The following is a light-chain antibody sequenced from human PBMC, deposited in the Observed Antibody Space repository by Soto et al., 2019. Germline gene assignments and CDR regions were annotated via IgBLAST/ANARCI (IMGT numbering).Light chain of an antibody. Sequence: ESVLTQSPATLSLSPGARSTLSCRASQSVFTCFAWFQQKPGQPPRLLIYDASTKATGVPARFSGSGSGTDFTLTISSLEPEDFAVYYCQQRYNGVTFGGGTKVDIK. CDR1: QSVFTC. J-gene: IGKJ4*01. V-gene: IGKV3-11*01. CDR2: DAS. CDR3: QQRYNGVT.